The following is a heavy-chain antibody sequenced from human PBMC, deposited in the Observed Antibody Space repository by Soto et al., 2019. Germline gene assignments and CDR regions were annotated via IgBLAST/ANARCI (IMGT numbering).Heavy chain of an antibody. CDR3: AKDATRSSGWYYFDN. Sequence: GGSLRLSCAASGFIFSNYDMAWVRQAPGKGLEWVSSISNGATRTYYADSVKGLFTISRDNSKNTLHLQMNRLRAEDTDIYYCAKDATRSSGWYYFDNWGQGTLVTVSS. V-gene: IGHV3-23*01. CDR2: ISNGATRT. CDR1: GFIFSNYD. J-gene: IGHJ4*02. D-gene: IGHD6-19*01.